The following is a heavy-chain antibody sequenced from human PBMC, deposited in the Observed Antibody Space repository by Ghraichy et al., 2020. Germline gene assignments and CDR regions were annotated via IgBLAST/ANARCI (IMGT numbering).Heavy chain of an antibody. CDR2: FDPEDGET. J-gene: IGHJ3*02. Sequence: ASVKVSCKVSGYTLTELSMHWVRQAPGKGLECMGGFDPEDGETIYAQKFQGRVTMTEDTSTDTAYMELSSLRSEDTAVYYCATKGATEGRDDAFDIWGQGTMVTVSS. V-gene: IGHV1-24*01. D-gene: IGHD1-26*01. CDR1: GYTLTELS. CDR3: ATKGATEGRDDAFDI.